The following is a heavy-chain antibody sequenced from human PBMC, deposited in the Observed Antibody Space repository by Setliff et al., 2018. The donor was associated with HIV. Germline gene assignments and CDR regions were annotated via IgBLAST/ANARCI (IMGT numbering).Heavy chain of an antibody. Sequence: KPSETLSLTCTVSGGSISSGGYYWSWIRQHPGKGLEWIGYIHYSGSTYYSPSLKSRLMISVDTSKNQFSLNMTSVTAADTAVYFCARVVYTYYYMDVWGKGTTVTVSS. CDR3: ARVVYTYYYMDV. J-gene: IGHJ6*03. CDR1: GGSISSGGYY. CDR2: IHYSGST. V-gene: IGHV4-31*03. D-gene: IGHD4-4*01.